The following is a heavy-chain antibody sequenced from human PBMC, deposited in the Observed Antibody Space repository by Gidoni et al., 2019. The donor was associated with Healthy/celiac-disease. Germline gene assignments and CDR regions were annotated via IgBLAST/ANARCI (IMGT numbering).Heavy chain of an antibody. CDR2: INHSGST. CDR1: GGSFGGYY. V-gene: IGHV4-34*01. D-gene: IGHD5-12*01. Sequence: QVQLQQWGAGLLKPSETLSLTCAVYGGSFGGYYWSWIRQPPGKGLEWIGEINHSGSTNYNPSLKSRVTISVDTSKNQFSLKLSSVTAADTAVYYCARIKAPMATIRYFDYWGQGTLVTVSS. CDR3: ARIKAPMATIRYFDY. J-gene: IGHJ4*02.